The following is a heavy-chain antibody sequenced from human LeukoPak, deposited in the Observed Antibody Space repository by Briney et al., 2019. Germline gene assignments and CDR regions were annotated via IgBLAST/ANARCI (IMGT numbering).Heavy chain of an antibody. J-gene: IGHJ5*02. CDR1: GGTFSSYA. CDR2: IIPIFGTA. CDR3: ARTGDFGTGWFDP. D-gene: IGHD4-17*01. V-gene: IGHV1-69*05. Sequence: SVKVSCKASGGTFSSYAISWVRQAPGQGLEWMGGIIPIFGTANYAQKFQGRVTITTDESTSTAYMELSSLRSEDTAVYYCARTGDFGTGWFDPWGQGTLDTVSS.